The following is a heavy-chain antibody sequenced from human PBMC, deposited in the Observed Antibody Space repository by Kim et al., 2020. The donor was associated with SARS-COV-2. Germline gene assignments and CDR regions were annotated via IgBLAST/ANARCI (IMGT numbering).Heavy chain of an antibody. Sequence: SETLSLTCTVSGGSISSYYWSWIRQPPGKGLEWIGYIYYSGSTNYNPSLKSRVTISVDTSKNQFSLKLSSVTAADTAVYYCARHSHYDFWSGYYTGDAFDIWGQGTMVTVSS. D-gene: IGHD3-3*01. CDR3: ARHSHYDFWSGYYTGDAFDI. CDR2: IYYSGST. J-gene: IGHJ3*02. CDR1: GGSISSYY. V-gene: IGHV4-59*08.